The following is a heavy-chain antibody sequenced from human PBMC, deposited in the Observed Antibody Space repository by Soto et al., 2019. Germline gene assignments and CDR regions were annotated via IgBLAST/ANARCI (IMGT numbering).Heavy chain of an antibody. V-gene: IGHV4-31*03. CDR2: IYYSGST. CDR3: AREARYCISTSCYAGADY. Sequence: SETLSLTCTVSGGSISSGGYYWSWIRQHPGKGLEWIGYIYYSGSTYYNPSLKSRVTISVDTSKNQFSLKLSSVTAADTAVYYCAREARYCISTSCYAGADYWGQGTLVTVSS. CDR1: GGSISSGGYY. J-gene: IGHJ4*02. D-gene: IGHD2-2*01.